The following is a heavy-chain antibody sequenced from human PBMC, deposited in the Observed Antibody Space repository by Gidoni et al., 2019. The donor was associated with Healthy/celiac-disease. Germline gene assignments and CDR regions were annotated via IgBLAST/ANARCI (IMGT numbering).Heavy chain of an antibody. D-gene: IGHD4-17*01. CDR1: GFTFDDYA. J-gene: IGHJ4*02. CDR3: AKDYYGDYVPYYFDY. Sequence: EVQLVESGGGLVQPGRSLRLSCAASGFTFDDYAMHWVRQAPGKGLEWVSGISWNSGSIGYADSVKGRFTISRDNAKNSLYLQMNSLRAEDTALYYCAKDYYGDYVPYYFDYWGQGTLVTVSS. CDR2: ISWNSGSI. V-gene: IGHV3-9*01.